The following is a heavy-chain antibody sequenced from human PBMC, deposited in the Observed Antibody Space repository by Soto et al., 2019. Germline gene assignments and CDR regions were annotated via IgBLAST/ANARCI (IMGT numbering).Heavy chain of an antibody. V-gene: IGHV3-23*01. CDR3: ARDRQQQLGYSYGMDV. CDR1: GFSFSTFD. Sequence: GGSLRLSCEASGFSFSTFDMSWVRQAPGKGLQCVSVIRGSGGNKYYADSVRGRFTISRDNSKNTLYLQMNSLRAEDTAVYYCARDRQQQLGYSYGMDVWGQGTTVTVSS. D-gene: IGHD6-13*01. CDR2: IRGSGGNK. J-gene: IGHJ6*02.